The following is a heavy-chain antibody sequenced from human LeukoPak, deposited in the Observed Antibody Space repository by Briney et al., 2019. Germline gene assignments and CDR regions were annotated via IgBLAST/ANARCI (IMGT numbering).Heavy chain of an antibody. CDR3: EAKYCSSTSCSH. CDR1: GGTFSSYA. V-gene: IGHV1-69*05. CDR2: IIPIFGTA. J-gene: IGHJ4*02. D-gene: IGHD2-2*01. Sequence: SVKVSCKASGGTFSSYAISWVRQAPRQGLEWMGGIIPIFGTANYAQKFQGRVTITTDESTSTAYMELSSLRSEDTAVYYCEAKYCSSTSCSHWGQGTLVTVSS.